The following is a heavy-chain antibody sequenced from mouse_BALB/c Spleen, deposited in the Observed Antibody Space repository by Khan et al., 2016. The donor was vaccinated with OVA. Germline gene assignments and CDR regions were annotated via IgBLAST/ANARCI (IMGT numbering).Heavy chain of an antibody. CDR2: IFPGNSDT. D-gene: IGHD1-1*01. V-gene: IGHV1-5*01. Sequence: EVQLKQSGTVLARPGASVKMSCKASGYIFTNYWIHWVKQRPGQDLEWIGGIFPGNSDTDYNQKFKDKAKLTAVTSASTAYMELSSLSNEDSADYYCTRAGYGAFAYWGQGALVTVSP. CDR3: TRAGYGAFAY. CDR1: GYIFTNYW. J-gene: IGHJ3*01.